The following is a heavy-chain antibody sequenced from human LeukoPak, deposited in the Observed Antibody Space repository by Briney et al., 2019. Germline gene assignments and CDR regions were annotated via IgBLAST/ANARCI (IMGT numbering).Heavy chain of an antibody. CDR3: ARVDPVAAYFDY. CDR1: GYTFTSYY. CDR2: INPSGGST. D-gene: IGHD6-19*01. V-gene: IGHV1-46*01. J-gene: IGHJ4*02. Sequence: ASVKVSCKASGYTFTSYYMHWVRQAPGQGLEWMGIINPSGGSTSYAQKFQGRVTMTRDTPTSTVYMELSSLRSEDTAVYYCARVDPVAAYFDYWGQGTLVTVSS.